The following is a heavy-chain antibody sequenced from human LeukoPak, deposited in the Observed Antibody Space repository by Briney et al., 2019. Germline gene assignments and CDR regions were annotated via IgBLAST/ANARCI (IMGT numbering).Heavy chain of an antibody. D-gene: IGHD4-23*01. CDR3: ATAIPNMTTVVTLDY. Sequence: SETLSLTCTVSGGSISSSDYYWGWIRQPPGKGLEWIASIYYSGTTHYNPSLKSRVTMSADTSKNQFSLKLSSVTAADTAVYYCATAIPNMTTVVTLDYWGQGTLVTVSS. V-gene: IGHV4-39*01. CDR1: GGSISSSDYY. J-gene: IGHJ4*02. CDR2: IYYSGTT.